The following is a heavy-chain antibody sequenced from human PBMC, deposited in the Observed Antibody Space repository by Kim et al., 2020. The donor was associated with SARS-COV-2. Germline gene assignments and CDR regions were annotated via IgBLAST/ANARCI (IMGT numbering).Heavy chain of an antibody. CDR3: ARQKCLGGGSCYSPYYYYYGMDV. V-gene: IGHV4-34*01. J-gene: IGHJ6*02. D-gene: IGHD2-15*01. Sequence: SETLSLTCAVYGGSFSGYYWSWIRQPPGKGLEWIVEINHSGSTNYNPSLKSRVNISVDTSKNQFSLKLSSVTAADTAVYYCARQKCLGGGSCYSPYYYYYGMDVWGQGTTVTVSS. CDR1: GGSFSGYY. CDR2: INHSGST.